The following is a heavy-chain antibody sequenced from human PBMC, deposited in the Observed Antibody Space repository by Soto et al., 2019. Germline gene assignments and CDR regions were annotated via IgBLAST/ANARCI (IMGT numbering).Heavy chain of an antibody. CDR3: ARDLSSNWFDP. CDR1: GFTFSGYA. CDR2: ISYDGSNK. J-gene: IGHJ5*02. V-gene: IGHV3-30-3*01. Sequence: PGGSLRLSCAASGFTFSGYAMHWVRQAPGQGLEWEAFISYDGSNKFYADSVKGRFTISRDNSKNALFLQMNSLRAEDTAVYYCARDLSSNWFDPWGQGNMVTVSS.